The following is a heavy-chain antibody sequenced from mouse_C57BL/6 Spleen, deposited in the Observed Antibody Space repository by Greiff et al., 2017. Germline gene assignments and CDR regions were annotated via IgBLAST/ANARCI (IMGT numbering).Heavy chain of an antibody. Sequence: VQLQQPGAELVKPGASVKLSCKASGYTFTSYWMHWVKQRPGQGLEWIGMIHPNSGSTNYNEKFKSKATLTVDKSSSTAYMQLSSLTSEDSAGYYCARKEEDVYDGWGGAMDYWGQGTSVTVA. CDR2: IHPNSGST. D-gene: IGHD2-2*01. CDR3: ARKEEDVYDGWGGAMDY. J-gene: IGHJ4*01. CDR1: GYTFTSYW. V-gene: IGHV1-64*01.